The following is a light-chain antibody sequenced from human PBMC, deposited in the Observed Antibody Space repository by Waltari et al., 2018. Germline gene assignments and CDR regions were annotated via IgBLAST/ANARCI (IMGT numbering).Light chain of an antibody. CDR2: KAS. CDR1: ENVNNY. J-gene: IGKJ2*03. CDR3: QNGYDILFS. V-gene: IGKV1-39*02. Sequence: DIQMTQSPSSLSASVGDRVTITCRASENVNNYLNWYQQKPGKAPNLLIYKASTLQSGVPSRFSGSGSGTEYTFTINSLQSEDAAIYYCQNGYDILFSFGQGTKVEIQ.